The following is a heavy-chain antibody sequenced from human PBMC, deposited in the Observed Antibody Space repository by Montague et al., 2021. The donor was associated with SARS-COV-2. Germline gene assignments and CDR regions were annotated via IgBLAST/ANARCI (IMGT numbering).Heavy chain of an antibody. CDR2: IHHSGTT. D-gene: IGHD3-16*01. Sequence: SETLSLTCTVSGGSVSGTSYYWAWIRQPPGKGLEWIVNIHHSGTTFYNLSLKSRVTISVDTSKNEVSLKLNSVSAADTAVYYCARQGGRGGKRWFDPWGQGTMVTVSS. CDR3: ARQGGRGGKRWFDP. V-gene: IGHV4-39*01. CDR1: GGSVSGTSYY. J-gene: IGHJ5*02.